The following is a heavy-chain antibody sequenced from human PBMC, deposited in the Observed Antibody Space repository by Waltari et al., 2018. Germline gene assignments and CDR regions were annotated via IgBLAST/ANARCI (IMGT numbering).Heavy chain of an antibody. CDR3: ASHPGGRGYSYVPDY. Sequence: QLQLQESGPGLVKPSETLSLTCTVSGGSISSSSYYWGWIRQPPGKGLEWIGSIYYSGSTYYNPSLKSRVTISGDTSKNQFSLKLSSVTAADTAVYYCASHPGGRGYSYVPDYWGQGTLVTVSS. CDR2: IYYSGST. D-gene: IGHD5-18*01. J-gene: IGHJ4*02. V-gene: IGHV4-39*01. CDR1: GGSISSSSYY.